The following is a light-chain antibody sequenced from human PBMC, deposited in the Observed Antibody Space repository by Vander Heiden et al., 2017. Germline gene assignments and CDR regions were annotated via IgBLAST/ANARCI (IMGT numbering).Light chain of an antibody. CDR1: QSVLYSSNNNNY. J-gene: IGKJ4*02. V-gene: IGKV4-1*01. CDR2: WAS. CDR3: QQYYIAPLT. Sequence: DIVMTQPPDSLAVSLGERATINCKSSQSVLYSSNNNNYLAWYQQKPGQPPKLLIYWASTRQSGVPDRFSGSGSGTDFTLTISSLQADDVAVYYCQQYYIAPLTFGEGTRVEIK.